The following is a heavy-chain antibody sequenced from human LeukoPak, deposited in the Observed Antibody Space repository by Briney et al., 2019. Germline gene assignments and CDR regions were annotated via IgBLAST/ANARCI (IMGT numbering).Heavy chain of an antibody. CDR3: ARVDMSSSGRGAFDI. Sequence: SGTLSLTCAVSGGSISSSNWWSWVRQPPGKGLEWIGEIYHSGSTNYNPSLKSRVTISVDKSKNQFSLKLSSVTAADTAVYYCARVDMSSSGRGAFDIWGQGTMVTVSS. V-gene: IGHV4-4*02. D-gene: IGHD6-6*01. CDR1: GGSISSSNW. J-gene: IGHJ3*02. CDR2: IYHSGST.